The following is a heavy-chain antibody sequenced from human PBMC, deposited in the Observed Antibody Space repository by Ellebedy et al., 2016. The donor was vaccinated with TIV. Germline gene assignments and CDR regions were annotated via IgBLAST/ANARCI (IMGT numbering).Heavy chain of an antibody. D-gene: IGHD3-10*01. CDR3: AIPSLSGLGDLPYIAFDI. J-gene: IGHJ3*02. V-gene: IGHV1-2*02. CDR1: GFTFTAYY. CDR2: INPNSGGT. Sequence: ASVKVSXXASGFTFTAYYLHWVRQAPGQGLEWMAWINPNSGGTAFAQKFQGRVTMTRDTSIDTAYMELSRLTYDDTAVYYCAIPSLSGLGDLPYIAFDIWGQGTMVTVSS.